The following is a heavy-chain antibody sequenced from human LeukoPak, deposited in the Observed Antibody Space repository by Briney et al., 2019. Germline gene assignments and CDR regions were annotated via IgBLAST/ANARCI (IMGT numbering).Heavy chain of an antibody. CDR3: ARVLGGDSSSWYSTAFDI. CDR2: INPSGGST. D-gene: IGHD6-13*01. Sequence: GASVKVSCKASGYTFTNYYMHWVRQAPGQGLEWMGIINPSGGSTGYAQKFQGRVTVTRGTSTSTVYMELSSLGSEDTAVYYCARVLGGDSSSWYSTAFDIWGQGTMVTVPS. CDR1: GYTFTNYY. J-gene: IGHJ3*02. V-gene: IGHV1-46*01.